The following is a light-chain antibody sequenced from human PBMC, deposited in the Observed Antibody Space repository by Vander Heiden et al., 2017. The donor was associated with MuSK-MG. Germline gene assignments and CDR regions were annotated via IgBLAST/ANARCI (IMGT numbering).Light chain of an antibody. J-gene: IGKJ1*01. CDR1: QSISNY. Sequence: DIQMTQPPSSLSASAVDRFTITCRASQSISNYLNWYQQKPGRAPKILIDAASSLLGGVPSRFSGSGSGTDFTLTISSLQPEDSATCFCQQSDNTPRTFGQGTKVEIK. CDR3: QQSDNTPRT. V-gene: IGKV1-39*01. CDR2: AAS.